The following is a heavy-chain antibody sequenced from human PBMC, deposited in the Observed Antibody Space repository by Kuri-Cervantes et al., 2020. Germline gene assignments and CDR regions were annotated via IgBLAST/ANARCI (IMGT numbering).Heavy chain of an antibody. Sequence: SQTLSLTCAVYGGSFSGYYWSWIRQPPGKGLEWIGEINHSGSTNYNPSLKSRVTISVDTSKKQFSLKLSSVTAADTAVYYCARGGGNSPFDYWGQGTLVTVSS. CDR3: ARGGGNSPFDY. D-gene: IGHD4-23*01. J-gene: IGHJ4*02. CDR1: GGSFSGYY. CDR2: INHSGST. V-gene: IGHV4-34*01.